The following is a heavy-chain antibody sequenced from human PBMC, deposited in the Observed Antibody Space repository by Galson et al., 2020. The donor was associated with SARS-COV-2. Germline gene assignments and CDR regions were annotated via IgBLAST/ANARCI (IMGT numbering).Heavy chain of an antibody. CDR1: GFTFSSYA. D-gene: IGHD3-22*01. J-gene: IGHJ4*02. V-gene: IGHV3-23*01. Sequence: GGSLSLSCAASGFTFSSYAMSWVRQAPGKGLEWVSAISGSGGSTYYADSVKGRFTISRDNSKNTLYLQMNSLRAEDTAVYYCAKVSALRYYYDSSGYYFSGPFDYWGQGTLVTVSS. CDR2: ISGSGGST. CDR3: AKVSALRYYYDSSGYYFSGPFDY.